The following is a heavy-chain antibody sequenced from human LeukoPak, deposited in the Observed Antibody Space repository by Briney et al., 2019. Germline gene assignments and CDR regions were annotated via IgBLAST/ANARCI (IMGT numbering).Heavy chain of an antibody. Sequence: GGSLRLSCAASGFTFSSYSMNWVRQAPGKGLEWVAFIRYDGSNKYYADSVKGRFTISRDNSKNTLYLQMNSLRAEDTAVYYCAKGRMGILYTFDYWGQGTLVTVSS. CDR3: AKGRMGILYTFDY. CDR1: GFTFSSYS. V-gene: IGHV3-30*02. J-gene: IGHJ4*02. CDR2: IRYDGSNK. D-gene: IGHD2-15*01.